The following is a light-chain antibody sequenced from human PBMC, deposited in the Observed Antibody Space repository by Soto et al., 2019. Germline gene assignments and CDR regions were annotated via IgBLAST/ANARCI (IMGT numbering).Light chain of an antibody. CDR3: QSYGSSLTGVV. CDR1: SSDIGAGYD. Sequence: QPVLTQPPSVSGAPGQRVTISCTGSSSDIGAGYDVQWYQQLPGTAPKLLIYGNYNRPSGVPDRFSGSKSGTSASLAITGLQAEDDADYYCQSYGSSLTGVVFGGGTKVTVL. V-gene: IGLV1-40*01. CDR2: GNY. J-gene: IGLJ2*01.